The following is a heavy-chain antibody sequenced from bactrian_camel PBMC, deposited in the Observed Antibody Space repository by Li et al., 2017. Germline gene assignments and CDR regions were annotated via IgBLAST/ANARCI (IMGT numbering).Heavy chain of an antibody. J-gene: IGHJ6*01. CDR1: GFTFDDSD. Sequence: HVQLVESGGGSVQTGGSLRLSCTGHGFTFDDSDMGWYRQGPGNECDLVSTISSDGSTYYADSVKGRFTISQDNAKNTVYLQMNDLKPEDTAVYHCAGYDGSWYDFPPRAADFGFWGQGTQVTVS. CDR3: AGYDGSWYDFPPRAADFGF. CDR2: ISSDGST. V-gene: IGHV3S63*01. D-gene: IGHD6*01.